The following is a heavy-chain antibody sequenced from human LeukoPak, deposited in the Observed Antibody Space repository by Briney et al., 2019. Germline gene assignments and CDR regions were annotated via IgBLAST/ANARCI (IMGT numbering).Heavy chain of an antibody. Sequence: GGSLRLSCAASGFNFNNAWMTWVRQAPGKGLEWVGRIKSKIDGGTLDYAAPVKGRFTISRDDSKNMLYLQMNSLKADDTGVYYCGGDGRWFDPWGQGTLVTVSS. J-gene: IGHJ5*02. CDR3: GGDGRWFDP. CDR2: IKSKIDGGTL. V-gene: IGHV3-15*01. CDR1: GFNFNNAW. D-gene: IGHD2-21*02.